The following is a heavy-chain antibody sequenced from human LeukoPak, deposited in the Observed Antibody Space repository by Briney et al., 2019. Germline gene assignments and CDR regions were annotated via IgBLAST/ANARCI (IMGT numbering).Heavy chain of an antibody. J-gene: IGHJ4*02. V-gene: IGHV1-8*01. Sequence: ASVTVSCTASEYTFTSYDINWVRQATGQGLEWMGWMNPNSGNTGYAQKFQGRVTMTRVTSISTAYMELNNLTSEDTAVYYCARGSWGEIAGRKSFEFWGQGSLVTVSS. CDR2: MNPNSGNT. D-gene: IGHD6-6*01. CDR1: EYTFTSYD. CDR3: ARGSWGEIAGRKSFEF.